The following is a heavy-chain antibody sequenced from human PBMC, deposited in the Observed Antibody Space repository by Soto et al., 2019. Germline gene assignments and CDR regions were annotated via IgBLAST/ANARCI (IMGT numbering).Heavy chain of an antibody. CDR3: ARSSDSSGYSYVGSRAEYFQH. D-gene: IGHD3-22*01. CDR1: GDTLSSSA. J-gene: IGHJ1*01. Sequence: GASVKISSTASGDTLSSSAISGARKAPGQGLEWMGGIIPIFGTANYAQKFQGRVTITADESTSTAYMELSSLRSEDTAVYYCARSSDSSGYSYVGSRAEYFQHWGQGTLVTVSS. V-gene: IGHV1-69*13. CDR2: IIPIFGTA.